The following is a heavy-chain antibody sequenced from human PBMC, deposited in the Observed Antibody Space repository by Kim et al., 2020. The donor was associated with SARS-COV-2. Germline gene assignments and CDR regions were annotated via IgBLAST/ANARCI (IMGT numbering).Heavy chain of an antibody. V-gene: IGHV4-34*01. Sequence: SETLSLTCAVYGGSFSGYYWSWIRQPPGKGLEWIGEINHSGSTNYNPSLKSRVTISVDTSKNQFSLKLSSVTAADTAVYYCARVGQNGSGSYGFSYYFDYWGQGTLVTVSS. J-gene: IGHJ4*02. D-gene: IGHD3-10*01. CDR2: INHSGST. CDR3: ARVGQNGSGSYGFSYYFDY. CDR1: GGSFSGYY.